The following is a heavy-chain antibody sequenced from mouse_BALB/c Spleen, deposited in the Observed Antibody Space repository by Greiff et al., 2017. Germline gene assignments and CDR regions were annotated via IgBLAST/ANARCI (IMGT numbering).Heavy chain of an antibody. CDR1: GFSLTGYG. V-gene: IGHV2-6-7*01. J-gene: IGHJ3*01. Sequence: VQRVESGPGLVAPSQSLSITCTVSGFSLTGYGVNWVRQPPGKGLEWLGMIWGDGSTDYNSALKSRLSISKDNSKSQVFLKMNSLQTDDTARYYCARDGDYRYDGAWFAYWGQGTLVTVSA. CDR3: ARDGDYRYDGAWFAY. D-gene: IGHD2-14*01. CDR2: IWGDGST.